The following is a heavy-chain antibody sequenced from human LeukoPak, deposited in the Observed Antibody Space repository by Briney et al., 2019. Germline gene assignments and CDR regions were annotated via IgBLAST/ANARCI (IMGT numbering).Heavy chain of an antibody. J-gene: IGHJ4*02. CDR2: IRSDGGDT. CDR1: GFSFSSYW. Sequence: GGSLRLSCAASGFSFSSYWMHWVRQAPGKGLVWVSRIRSDGGDTSYADSVKGRFTISRDNAKNTLYLQMNSLRAEDTAVYYCARDEVLGSGRYWDWGQGTLVTVSS. CDR3: ARDEVLGSGRYWD. V-gene: IGHV3-74*01. D-gene: IGHD3-10*01.